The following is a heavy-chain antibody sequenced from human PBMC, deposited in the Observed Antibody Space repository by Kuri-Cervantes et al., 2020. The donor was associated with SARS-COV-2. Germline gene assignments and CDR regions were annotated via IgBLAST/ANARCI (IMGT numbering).Heavy chain of an antibody. CDR3: ARDGRRITIFGVVIITFDY. CDR1: GFTFSSYS. J-gene: IGHJ4*02. CDR2: IWYDGSNK. V-gene: IGHV3-33*01. D-gene: IGHD3-3*01. Sequence: GGSLRLSCAASGFTFSSYSMHWVRQAPGKGLEWVAVIWYDGSNKYYADSVKGRFTISRDNSKNTLYLQMNSLRAEDTAVYYCARDGRRITIFGVVIITFDYWGQGTLVTVSS.